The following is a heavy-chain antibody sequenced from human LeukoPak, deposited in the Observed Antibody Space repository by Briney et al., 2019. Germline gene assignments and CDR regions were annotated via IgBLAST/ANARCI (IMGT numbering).Heavy chain of an antibody. CDR3: AREPTYTNSWYTTCDY. D-gene: IGHD6-19*01. CDR1: GFTFSNYA. CDR2: ISGSGGTT. Sequence: GGSLRLSCAASGFTFSNYAMSWVRQAPGKGLEWVSAISGSGGTTYYADSVKGRFTISRDNAKSSLYLQMSSLRAEDTAVYYCAREPTYTNSWYTTCDYWGQGTLVTVSS. J-gene: IGHJ4*02. V-gene: IGHV3-23*01.